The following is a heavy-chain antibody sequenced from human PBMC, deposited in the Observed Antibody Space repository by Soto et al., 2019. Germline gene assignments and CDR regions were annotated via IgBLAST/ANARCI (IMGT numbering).Heavy chain of an antibody. CDR1: GYTFTSYA. Sequence: QVQLVQSGAEEKKPGASVKVSCKASGYTFTSYAMHWVRQAPGQRLEWMGWINAGNGNTKYSQKFQGRVTITRDTSAITAYMELSSLRSEDTAFYYCAMSIGVVTTLDYWGQGTLVTVSS. CDR3: AMSIGVVTTLDY. V-gene: IGHV1-3*05. D-gene: IGHD2-21*02. CDR2: INAGNGNT. J-gene: IGHJ4*02.